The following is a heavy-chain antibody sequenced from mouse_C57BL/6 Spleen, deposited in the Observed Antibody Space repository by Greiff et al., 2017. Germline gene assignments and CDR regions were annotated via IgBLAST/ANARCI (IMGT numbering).Heavy chain of an antibody. Sequence: VKLQQPGAELVMPGASVKLSCKASGYTFTSYWMHWVKQRPGQGLEWFGEIDPSDSYSNYNQKFKGKSTLTVDKSSSTAYMQLRSLTSEDSAVYYCARLGELGYYYASDYWGQGTSVTVSS. CDR1: GYTFTSYW. V-gene: IGHV1-69*01. J-gene: IGHJ4*01. CDR2: IDPSDSYS. CDR3: ARLGELGYYYASDY. D-gene: IGHD3-3*01.